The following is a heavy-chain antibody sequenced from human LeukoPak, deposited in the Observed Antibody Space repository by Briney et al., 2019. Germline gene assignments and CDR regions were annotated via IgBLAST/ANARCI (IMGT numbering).Heavy chain of an antibody. CDR1: GFTFGDYA. V-gene: IGHV3-49*04. CDR2: IRSKTYGGTT. Sequence: PGRSLRLSCTASGFTFGDYAMSWVRRAPGKGLEWVGFIRSKTYGGTTEYAASVKGRFTISRDDSKSIAYLQMNSLKTEDTAVYFCTRNLRGAAAYYNMDVWGKGTTVTVSS. J-gene: IGHJ6*03. CDR3: TRNLRGAAAYYNMDV. D-gene: IGHD6-13*01.